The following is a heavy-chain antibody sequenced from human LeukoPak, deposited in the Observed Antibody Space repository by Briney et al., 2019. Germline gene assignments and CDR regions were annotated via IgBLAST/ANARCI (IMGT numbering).Heavy chain of an antibody. D-gene: IGHD3-22*01. Sequence: PGRSLRLPCTVSGFTFDDYAMHWARHTPGKGLEWVAGITWNRDNIGYGDSVKGRFTISRDNVKNVLYLQMNSLRPEDTALYYCAKDLSSAITSALVLDVWGQGTTVTVS. CDR1: GFTFDDYA. CDR3: AKDLSSAITSALVLDV. CDR2: ITWNRDNI. V-gene: IGHV3-9*01. J-gene: IGHJ6*02.